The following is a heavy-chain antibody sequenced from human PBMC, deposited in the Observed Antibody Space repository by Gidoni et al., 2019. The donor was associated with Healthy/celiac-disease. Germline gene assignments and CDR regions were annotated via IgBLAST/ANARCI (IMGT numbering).Heavy chain of an antibody. Sequence: EVQLLESGGGLVQPGGSLRLSCAASGFTFSSYAMSWFRQDPGKGLDWVAAMSGSGGRSDYADSGKGRFTISRDNYKNTLYLQMNSLRAEDTAVYYCAKDGPDPSPHIATMNWYDPWGQGTLVTVSS. V-gene: IGHV3-23*01. CDR1: GFTFSSYA. J-gene: IGHJ5*02. CDR3: AKDGPDPSPHIATMNWYDP. CDR2: MSGSGGRS. D-gene: IGHD6-13*01.